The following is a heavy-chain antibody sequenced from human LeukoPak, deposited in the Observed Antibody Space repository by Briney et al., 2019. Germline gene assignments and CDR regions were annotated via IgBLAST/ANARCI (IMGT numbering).Heavy chain of an antibody. CDR3: AKDSATLYWYFDL. CDR1: GFTLEDYA. V-gene: IGHV3-9*01. J-gene: IGHJ2*01. CDR2: ISWNSGSI. Sequence: PGGSRRPSWAAPGFTLEDYARHWVRQAPGKGLGWFSGISWNSGSIGYADSVKGRFTISRDNAKNSLYLQMNSLRAEDTALYYCAKDSATLYWYFDLWGRGTLVTVSS.